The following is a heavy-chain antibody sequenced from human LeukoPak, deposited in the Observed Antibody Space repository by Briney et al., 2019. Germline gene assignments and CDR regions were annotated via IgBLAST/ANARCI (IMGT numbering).Heavy chain of an antibody. V-gene: IGHV4-4*07. CDR3: ARALRLERRWDLFDP. D-gene: IGHD1-1*01. CDR1: GGPISSYY. Sequence: SETLSLTCTVSGGPISSYYWSWIRQPAGKGLEWIGRIYTSGSTNYNPSLKSRVTMSVATSKTQFSLKLSSVTAADTAVYYCARALRLERRWDLFDPWGQGTLVTVSS. CDR2: IYTSGST. J-gene: IGHJ5*02.